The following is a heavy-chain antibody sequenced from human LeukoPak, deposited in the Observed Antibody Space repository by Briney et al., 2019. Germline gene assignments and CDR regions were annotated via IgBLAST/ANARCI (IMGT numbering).Heavy chain of an antibody. Sequence: PSETLSLTCTVSGGSISSGDYYWSWIRQPPGKGLEWIGYIYYSGSTYYNPSLKSRVTISVDTSKNQFSLKLSSVTAADTAVYYCARSPGGWELLDYWGQGTLVTVFS. D-gene: IGHD1-26*01. CDR2: IYYSGST. J-gene: IGHJ4*02. CDR1: GGSISSGDYY. V-gene: IGHV4-30-4*01. CDR3: ARSPGGWELLDY.